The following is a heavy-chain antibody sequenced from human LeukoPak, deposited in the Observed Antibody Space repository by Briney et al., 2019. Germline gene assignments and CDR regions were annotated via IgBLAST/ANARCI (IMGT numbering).Heavy chain of an antibody. V-gene: IGHV4-39*07. CDR3: ARDFSSSSTVYYYYYMDV. CDR2: IAYSGTT. J-gene: IGHJ6*03. Sequence: SETLSLTCTVSGASISSSSYYWGWIRQPPGKGLEWIGNIAYSGTTYYNPSLQSRVTISVDTSKNQFSLKLSSVTAADTAIYYCARDFSSSSTVYYYYYMDVWGKGTTVTVSS. D-gene: IGHD6-6*01. CDR1: GASISSSSYY.